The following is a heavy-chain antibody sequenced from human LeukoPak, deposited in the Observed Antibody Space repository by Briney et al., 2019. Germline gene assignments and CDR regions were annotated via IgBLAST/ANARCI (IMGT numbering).Heavy chain of an antibody. Sequence: SETLSLTCAVYGGSFSGYYWSWIRQPPGKGLEWIGEINHSGSTNYNPSLKSRVTISVDTSKNQFSLKLSSVTAADTAVYYCARDVPFNYGSGSYYNLYFDYWGQGALVTVSS. CDR1: GGSFSGYY. CDR2: INHSGST. CDR3: ARDVPFNYGSGSYYNLYFDY. J-gene: IGHJ4*02. D-gene: IGHD3-10*01. V-gene: IGHV4-34*01.